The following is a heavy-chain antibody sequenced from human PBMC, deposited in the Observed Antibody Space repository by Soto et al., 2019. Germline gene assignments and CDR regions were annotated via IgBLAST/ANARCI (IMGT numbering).Heavy chain of an antibody. CDR3: ATSVLGVQH. D-gene: IGHD2-8*01. Sequence: SETLSLTCAAYGGSFSGYYWSGIRQPPGKGLEWIGELYDSGSINYNASLKSRVSISVDTSKNQFSLKLSSVTAADTAVYYCATSVLGVQHRGLCPLV. CDR1: GGSFSGYY. J-gene: IGHJ1*01. CDR2: LYDSGSI. V-gene: IGHV4-34*01.